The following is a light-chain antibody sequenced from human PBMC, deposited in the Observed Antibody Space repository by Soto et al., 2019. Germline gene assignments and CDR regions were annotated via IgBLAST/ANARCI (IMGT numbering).Light chain of an antibody. V-gene: IGKV3-20*01. J-gene: IGKJ1*01. CDR1: QIVSSSY. CDR2: GTS. Sequence: EIVLTQSPGTLSLSPGERATLSCRASQIVSSSYLAWYQQKPGQAPRLLIYGTSSRTTAIPDRFSGSGSGTDFTLTISRLEPEDFVVYYCQQYGSSSWTLGQGTKVEIK. CDR3: QQYGSSSWT.